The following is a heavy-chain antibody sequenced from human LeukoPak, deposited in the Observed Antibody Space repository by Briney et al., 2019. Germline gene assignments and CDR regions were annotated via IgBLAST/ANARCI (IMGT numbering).Heavy chain of an antibody. CDR1: GFTFSRFW. D-gene: IGHD1-26*01. CDR3: AREYPGKGRDQ. CDR2: IKQDGSEK. J-gene: IGHJ4*02. Sequence: GGSLRLSCAGSGFTFSRFWISWVRQAPGKGLECVANIKQDGSEKYYVASVKGRFTISRDNAKNSLYLQMNSLRAEDTAVYYCAREYPGKGRDQWGQGTLVTVSS. V-gene: IGHV3-7*05.